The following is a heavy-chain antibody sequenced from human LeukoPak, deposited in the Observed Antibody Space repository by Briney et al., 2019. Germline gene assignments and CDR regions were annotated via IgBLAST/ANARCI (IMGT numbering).Heavy chain of an antibody. Sequence: GGSLRLSCTASGFTFRSYAMHWVRQAPGKGLEYVSAISRNGVDTFYANSVEGRFTISRDNSKNTLFLQMGSLRAEDMAVYYCARVGGFASPTYDFWGQGTLVTVSS. D-gene: IGHD5-12*01. CDR1: GFTFRSYA. J-gene: IGHJ4*02. CDR2: ISRNGVDT. V-gene: IGHV3-64*01. CDR3: ARVGGFASPTYDF.